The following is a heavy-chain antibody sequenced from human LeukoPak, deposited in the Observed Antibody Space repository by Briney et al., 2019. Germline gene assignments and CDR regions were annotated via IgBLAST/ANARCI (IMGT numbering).Heavy chain of an antibody. CDR1: GYTFTSYG. CDR2: ISAYNGNT. Sequence: ASVKVSCKASGYTFTSYGIGWVRQAPGQGLEWMGWISAYNGNTNYAQKLQGRVTMTTDTSTSTAYMELRSLRSDDTAVYYCAREPLDYYDSSGYYPLSLSPRNFDYWGQGTLVTVSS. D-gene: IGHD3-22*01. CDR3: AREPLDYYDSSGYYPLSLSPRNFDY. J-gene: IGHJ4*02. V-gene: IGHV1-18*01.